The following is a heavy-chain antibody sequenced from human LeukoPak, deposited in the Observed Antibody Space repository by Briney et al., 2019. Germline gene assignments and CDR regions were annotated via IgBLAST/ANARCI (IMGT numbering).Heavy chain of an antibody. Sequence: ASVKVSRKASGYTFTGYYMHWVRQAPGQGLEWMGWINPNSGGTNYAQKFQGRVTMTRDTSISTAYMELSSLRSDDTAVYYCARGRLGTWFGELKAWGQGTLVTVSS. J-gene: IGHJ5*02. V-gene: IGHV1-2*02. CDR1: GYTFTGYY. CDR2: INPNSGGT. CDR3: ARGRLGTWFGELKA. D-gene: IGHD3-10*01.